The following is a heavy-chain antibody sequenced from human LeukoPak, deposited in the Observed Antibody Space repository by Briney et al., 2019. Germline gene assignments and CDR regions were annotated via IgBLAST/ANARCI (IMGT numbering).Heavy chain of an antibody. CDR2: MHEDGRDI. J-gene: IGHJ4*02. Sequence: GGSLRLSCVASGFPFDVQTMSWVRQAPGKGLAWVASMHEDGRDIFYVDSAKGRFTISRDNSKNSLFLQLNYLRVEDTAMYYCVRGGATRGRFEKWGQGTQVTVFS. CDR3: VRGGATRGRFEK. CDR1: GFPFDVQT. D-gene: IGHD3-10*01. V-gene: IGHV3-7*01.